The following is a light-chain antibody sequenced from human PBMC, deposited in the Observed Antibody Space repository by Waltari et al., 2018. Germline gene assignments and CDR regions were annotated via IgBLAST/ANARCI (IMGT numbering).Light chain of an antibody. J-gene: IGKJ4*01. CDR1: QRVSSY. Sequence: EIVLTQSPATLSLSPGERATPSCRASQRVSSYLAWYQQKPGQAPRLLIYDASNRATGIPARFSGSGSGTDFTLTISSLEPEDFAVYYCQQRSNWPLLTFGGGTKVEIK. CDR2: DAS. V-gene: IGKV3-11*01. CDR3: QQRSNWPLLT.